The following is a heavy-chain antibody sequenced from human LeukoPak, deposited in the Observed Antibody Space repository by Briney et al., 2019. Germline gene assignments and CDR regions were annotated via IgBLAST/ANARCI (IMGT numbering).Heavy chain of an antibody. CDR2: IIGLSGVT. CDR3: AKDFISGDGQWDIDH. V-gene: IGHV3-23*01. CDR1: GFTFNIYA. J-gene: IGHJ4*02. Sequence: GGSLRLSCTASGFTFNIYAMSWVRQAPGKGLEWVAGIIGLSGVTYYADSVKGRFSISRDNSRNTLYLQMNSLRAEDTAMYYCAKDFISGDGQWDIDHWGQGTLVTVS. D-gene: IGHD1-26*01.